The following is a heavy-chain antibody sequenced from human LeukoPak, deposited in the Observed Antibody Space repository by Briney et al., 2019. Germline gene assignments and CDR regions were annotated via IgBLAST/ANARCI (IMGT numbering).Heavy chain of an antibody. D-gene: IGHD4-17*01. CDR1: GFTFSSYG. Sequence: PGGSLRLSCAASGFTFSSYGMHWVRQAPGKGLEWVAFIRYDGSNKYYADSVKGRFTISRDNSKNTLYLQMNSLRAEDTAVYYCAKDYGDYYPEAFDIWGQGTMVTVSS. V-gene: IGHV3-30*02. CDR2: IRYDGSNK. J-gene: IGHJ3*02. CDR3: AKDYGDYYPEAFDI.